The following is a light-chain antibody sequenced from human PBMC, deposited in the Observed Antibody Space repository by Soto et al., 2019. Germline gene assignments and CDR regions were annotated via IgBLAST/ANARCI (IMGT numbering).Light chain of an antibody. J-gene: IGLJ2*01. Sequence: QSALTQPASVSGSPGQSVTISCTGTSSDVGGYNYVSWYQQHPVKAPKLMIYDVSNRPPGVSNRFSGYKSGNTDSLTISGLRAEEEADYYCSSYTSSSTQGVVFGGGTKLTVL. V-gene: IGLV2-14*01. CDR3: SSYTSSSTQGVV. CDR1: SSDVGGYNY. CDR2: DVS.